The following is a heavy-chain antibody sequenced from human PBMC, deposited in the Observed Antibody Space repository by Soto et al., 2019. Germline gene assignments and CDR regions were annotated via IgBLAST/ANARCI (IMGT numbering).Heavy chain of an antibody. J-gene: IGHJ4*02. CDR3: AADYYDTSGYYFAY. CDR2: IIPIFGTA. V-gene: IGHV1-69*01. Sequence: QVQLVQSGAEVKKPGSSVKVSCKASGGTFSSYAITWVRQAPGQGLEWMGGIIPIFGTANYAQKFQGRVTITADESTSSAYMEPSSLRSEDTAVYYCAADYYDTSGYYFAYWGQGTLVTVSS. D-gene: IGHD3-22*01. CDR1: GGTFSSYA.